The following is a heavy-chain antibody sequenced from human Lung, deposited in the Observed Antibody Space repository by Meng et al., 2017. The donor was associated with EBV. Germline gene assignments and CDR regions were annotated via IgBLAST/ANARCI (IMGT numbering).Heavy chain of an antibody. CDR2: IYHSGST. D-gene: IGHD3-22*01. CDR3: ARGLWYYDRGGYFDN. J-gene: IGHJ4*02. Sequence: LHGPLPGLVTLYHTLSLPCVVAGGSISSGGYAWSWIRQPPGKGLEWIGYIYHSGSTYHNPSLKSRVTISVDTSKNQLSLRLSSVTAADTAVYYCARGLWYYDRGGYFDNWGRGTLVTVSS. CDR1: GGSISSGGYA. V-gene: IGHV4-30-2*01.